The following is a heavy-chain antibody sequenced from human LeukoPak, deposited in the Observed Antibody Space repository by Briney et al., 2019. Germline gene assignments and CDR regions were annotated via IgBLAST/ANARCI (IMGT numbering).Heavy chain of an antibody. J-gene: IGHJ4*02. CDR3: TTGHYSTSGDY. V-gene: IGHV3-15*04. D-gene: IGHD6-6*01. Sequence: GGSLRLSCVASGFTFSSYSMDWVRQAPGKGLEWVGRIETKSDRGTTDYAAPVKGRFTITRDDSKSTLYLQMDSLKTDDTAMYYCTTGHYSTSGDYWGQGTLVTVSS. CDR2: IETKSDRGTT. CDR1: GFTFSSYS.